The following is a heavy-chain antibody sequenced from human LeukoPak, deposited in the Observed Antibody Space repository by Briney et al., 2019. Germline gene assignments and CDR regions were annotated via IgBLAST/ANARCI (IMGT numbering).Heavy chain of an antibody. D-gene: IGHD3-3*01. CDR1: EFTFSSYW. CDR3: ARVFAPPRKTYYDFWSGYYNPYYYYYMDV. CDR2: INSDGSST. J-gene: IGHJ6*03. Sequence: GGSLRLSCAASEFTFSSYWMHWVRQAPGKGLVWVSRINSDGSSTSYADSVKGRFTISRDNAKNTLYLQMNSLRAEDTAAYYCARVFAPPRKTYYDFWSGYYNPYYYYYMDVWEKGTTVTVSS. V-gene: IGHV3-74*01.